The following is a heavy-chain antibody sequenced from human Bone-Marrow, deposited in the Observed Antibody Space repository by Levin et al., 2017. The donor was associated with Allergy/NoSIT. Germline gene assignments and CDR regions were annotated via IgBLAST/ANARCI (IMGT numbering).Heavy chain of an antibody. Sequence: GESLKISCKASGYTFTGYYMHWVRQAPGQGLEWMGWINPNSGGTNYAQKFQGWVTMTRDTSISTAYMELSRLRSDDTAVYYCARGYSYGLRYYGMDVWGQGTTVTVSS. D-gene: IGHD5-18*01. J-gene: IGHJ6*02. CDR1: GYTFTGYY. V-gene: IGHV1-2*04. CDR2: INPNSGGT. CDR3: ARGYSYGLRYYGMDV.